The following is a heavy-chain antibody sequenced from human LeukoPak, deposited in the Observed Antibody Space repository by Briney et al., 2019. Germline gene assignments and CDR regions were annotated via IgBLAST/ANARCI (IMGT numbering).Heavy chain of an antibody. V-gene: IGHV1-46*01. CDR2: INPSGGST. CDR1: GYTFTNYY. CDR3: ARAGITGTFDS. J-gene: IGHJ4*02. Sequence: ASVKVSCKASGYTFTNYYMHWVRQAPAQGLEWMGIINPSGGSTTYPQKFQGRVTMTRDTSTSTVYMDLSSLRSDDTAIYYCARAGITGTFDSWGQGTLVTVSS. D-gene: IGHD1-20*01.